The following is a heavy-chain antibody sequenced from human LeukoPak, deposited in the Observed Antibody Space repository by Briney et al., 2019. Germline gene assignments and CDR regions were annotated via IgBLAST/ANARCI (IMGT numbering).Heavy chain of an antibody. V-gene: IGHV3-30*02. CDR2: IRHDGSHH. J-gene: IGHJ3*01. Sequence: PGGSLRLSCAASGFGFSSYAMHWVRQAPGKGLEWVAFIRHDGSHHYHGDSVKGRFTISRDNSKNTLYLEMTSLRPEDTAVYYCAKVRLLGALDDAFDVWGQGTVVTV. D-gene: IGHD3-16*01. CDR1: GFGFSSYA. CDR3: AKVRLLGALDDAFDV.